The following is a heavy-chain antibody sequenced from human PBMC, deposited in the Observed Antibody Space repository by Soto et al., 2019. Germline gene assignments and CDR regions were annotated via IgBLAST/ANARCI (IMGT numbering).Heavy chain of an antibody. CDR3: ARDLITMVRGAVY. J-gene: IGHJ4*02. V-gene: IGHV3-21*01. D-gene: IGHD3-10*01. CDR2: ISSSSSYI. CDR1: GFTFSSYS. Sequence: GGSLRLSCAASGFTFSSYSMNWVRQAPGKGLEWVSSISSSSSYIYYADSVKGRFTISRDNAKNSLYLQMNSLRAEDTAVYYCARDLITMVRGAVYWGQGTLVTVSS.